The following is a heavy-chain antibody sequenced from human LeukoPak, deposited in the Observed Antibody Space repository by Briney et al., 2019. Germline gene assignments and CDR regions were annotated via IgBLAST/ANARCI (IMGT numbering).Heavy chain of an antibody. J-gene: IGHJ4*02. CDR3: ARDGELLWFGDPYYFAY. Sequence: ASVKVSCKASGYTFTSYYMHWVRQTPGQGLEWVGIINPSGGSTSYAQKFQGRGTMTRDTSPSPVYMELSSLRSEDTAVYYCARDGELLWFGDPYYFAYWGQGTLVTVSS. D-gene: IGHD3-10*01. CDR1: GYTFTSYY. CDR2: INPSGGST. V-gene: IGHV1-46*01.